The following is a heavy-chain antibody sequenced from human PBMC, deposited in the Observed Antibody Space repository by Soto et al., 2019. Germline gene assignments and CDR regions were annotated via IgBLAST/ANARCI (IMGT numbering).Heavy chain of an antibody. CDR2: ISGSGGST. CDR1: GFTFSSYA. Sequence: GGSLRLSCAASGFTFSSYAMSWVRQAPGKGLEWVSAISGSGGSTYNENSVKGRLTISKNNSKKTLNLKMKSMKAEDTAVYYCAKDTAYCSSTSCYFQAFDIWGQGTMVTVSS. V-gene: IGHV3-23*01. CDR3: AKDTAYCSSTSCYFQAFDI. J-gene: IGHJ3*02. D-gene: IGHD2-2*01.